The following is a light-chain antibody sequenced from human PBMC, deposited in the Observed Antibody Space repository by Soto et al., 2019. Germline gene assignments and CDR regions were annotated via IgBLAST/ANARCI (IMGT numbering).Light chain of an antibody. CDR3: QHRINWPLT. CDR2: EAS. V-gene: IGKV3-11*01. J-gene: IGKJ3*01. CDR1: QSVGSH. Sequence: IVVTQSPATLSLSPGERSTLSCRASQSVGSHLTWYQQKPGKAPRLLIFEASSRATGIPARFSGSGSGTDFTLTISSLEPDDFAVYYCQHRINWPLTFGHGTKVDI.